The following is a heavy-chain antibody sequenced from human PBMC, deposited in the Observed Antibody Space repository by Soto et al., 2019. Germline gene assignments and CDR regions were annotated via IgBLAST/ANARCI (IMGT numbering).Heavy chain of an antibody. CDR3: AKDKRHLVLDYGMYV. J-gene: IGHJ6*02. Sequence: QVQLVESGGGVVQPGRSLRLSCAASGFTFSSYGMQWVRQAPGKGLEWVAVISYDGSNKYYADSVKGRFTISRDNSKNTLYLQMNSLRAEDTAVYYWAKDKRHLVLDYGMYVWGQGTTVTVSS. CDR1: GFTFSSYG. D-gene: IGHD6-13*01. V-gene: IGHV3-30*18. CDR2: ISYDGSNK.